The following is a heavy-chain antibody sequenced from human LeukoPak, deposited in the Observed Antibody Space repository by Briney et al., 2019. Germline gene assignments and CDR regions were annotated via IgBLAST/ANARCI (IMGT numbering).Heavy chain of an antibody. Sequence: SQTLSLNCTVSGGAISRYYWSWIRQPPGKGLEWVGYIYTSGSTNYNPSLKSRVTISADTSKNQFSLKLSSVTAADTAVYYCARQYYYYAPFDYWGQGTLVTVSS. J-gene: IGHJ4*02. CDR1: GGAISRYY. V-gene: IGHV4-4*09. CDR3: ARQYYYYAPFDY. D-gene: IGHD3-10*01. CDR2: IYTSGST.